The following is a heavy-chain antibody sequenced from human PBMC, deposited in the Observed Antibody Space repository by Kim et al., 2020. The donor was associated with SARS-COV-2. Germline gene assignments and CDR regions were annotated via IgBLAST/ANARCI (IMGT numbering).Heavy chain of an antibody. D-gene: IGHD5-18*01. Sequence: GESMKISCKGSGYRFTNYWIGWVRQMPGKGLEWMGIIYPGDSDTRYSPSFQGQVTISADKSISTAYLQWSSLKASDTAMYYCARPRGAAMASDGLNIWGQGAMFTVSS. V-gene: IGHV5-51*01. J-gene: IGHJ3*02. CDR3: ARPRGAAMASDGLNI. CDR2: IYPGDSDT. CDR1: GYRFTNYW.